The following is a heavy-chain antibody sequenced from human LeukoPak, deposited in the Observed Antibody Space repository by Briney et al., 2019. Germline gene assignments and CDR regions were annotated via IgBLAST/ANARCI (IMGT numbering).Heavy chain of an antibody. D-gene: IGHD3-16*01. J-gene: IGHJ3*02. CDR1: GFTFSSYA. Sequence: GRSLRLSCAASGFTFSSYAMHWVRQAPGKGLEWVAVISYDGSNKYYADSVKGRFTISRDNAKNSLYLQMNSLRAEDTAVYYCARDRTPRGGGGSDAFDIWGQGTMVTVSS. CDR3: ARDRTPRGGGGSDAFDI. V-gene: IGHV3-30-3*01. CDR2: ISYDGSNK.